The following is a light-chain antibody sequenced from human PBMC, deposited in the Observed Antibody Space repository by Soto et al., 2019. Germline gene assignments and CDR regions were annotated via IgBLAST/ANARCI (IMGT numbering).Light chain of an antibody. Sequence: QSVLTQPPSVSGAPGQRVTISCTGSSSNIGAGYDVHWYQQLPETAPKLLIYGNSNRPSGVPDRFSGSKSGTSASLAITGLQAEDEADYYCQSYGSSLSGYYVFGTGTKVTVL. V-gene: IGLV1-40*01. J-gene: IGLJ1*01. CDR1: SSNIGAGYD. CDR3: QSYGSSLSGYYV. CDR2: GNS.